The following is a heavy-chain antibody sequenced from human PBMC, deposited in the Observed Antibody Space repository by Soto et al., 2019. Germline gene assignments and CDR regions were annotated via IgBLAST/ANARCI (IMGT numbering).Heavy chain of an antibody. CDR1: GYTFTGYY. D-gene: IGHD6-19*01. Sequence: ASVKVSCKASGYTFTGYYMHWVRQAPGQGLEWMGWINPNSGGTNYAQKFQGWVTMTRDTSISTAYMELSRLRSDDTAVYYCARGGGGYSSGWYVPDYYYYGMDVWGQGTTVTVSS. CDR2: INPNSGGT. J-gene: IGHJ6*02. CDR3: ARGGGGYSSGWYVPDYYYYGMDV. V-gene: IGHV1-2*04.